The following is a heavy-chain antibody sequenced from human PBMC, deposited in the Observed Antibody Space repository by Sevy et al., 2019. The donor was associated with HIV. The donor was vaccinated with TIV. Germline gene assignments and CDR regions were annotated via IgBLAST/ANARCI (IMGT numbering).Heavy chain of an antibody. CDR1: GGSISSYY. Sequence: SETLSLTCTVSGGSISSYYWSWIRQPPGKGLEWIGYIYYSGSTNYNPSHKSRVTISVDTSKNQFSLKLSSVTAADTAVYYCARVGSYFDYWGQGTLVTVSS. J-gene: IGHJ4*02. CDR2: IYYSGST. CDR3: ARVGSYFDY. D-gene: IGHD1-26*01. V-gene: IGHV4-59*01.